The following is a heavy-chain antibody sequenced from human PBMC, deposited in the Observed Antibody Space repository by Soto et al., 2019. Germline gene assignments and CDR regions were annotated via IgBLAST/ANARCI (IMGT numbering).Heavy chain of an antibody. CDR1: GGSMSSYY. J-gene: IGHJ4*02. Sequence: SETLSLTCTVSGGSMSSYYWTWLRQSPGRGLEWIGYISYSGSTYYNPSLKSRVTISADTSKNQFSLRMNSMIAADTAVYYCARADPDASVGYWGQGTLFTVSS. CDR2: ISYSGST. V-gene: IGHV4-59*01. D-gene: IGHD2-15*01. CDR3: ARADPDASVGY.